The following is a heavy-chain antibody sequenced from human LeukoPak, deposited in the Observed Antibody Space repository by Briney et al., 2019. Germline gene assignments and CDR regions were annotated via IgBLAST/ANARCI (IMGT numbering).Heavy chain of an antibody. CDR3: ARVEVVVVAATRYWYFDL. V-gene: IGHV4-30-4*02. CDR2: IYNSAT. J-gene: IGHJ2*01. D-gene: IGHD2-15*01. Sequence: PSETLSLTCTVSGGSISGGEYHWSWIRQPPGKGLEWIGYIYNSATYYNPSLKSRVTISVDTSKNQFSLKLSSVTAADTAVYYCARVEVVVVAATRYWYFDLWGRGTLVTVSS. CDR1: GGSISGGEYH.